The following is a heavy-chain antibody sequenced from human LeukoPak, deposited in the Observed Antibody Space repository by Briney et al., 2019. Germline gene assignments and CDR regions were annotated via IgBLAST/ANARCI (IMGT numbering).Heavy chain of an antibody. Sequence: GGSLRLSCAASGFTVSDNYMSWVRQAPGKGLEWVPIIYSGGTTYYADSVKGRFTISRDISKNTVYLQMNSLRAEDTAVYYCARALAAASHTSFDYWGQGTLVTVSS. CDR1: GFTVSDNY. CDR3: ARALAAASHTSFDY. D-gene: IGHD6-13*01. V-gene: IGHV3-66*01. CDR2: IYSGGTT. J-gene: IGHJ4*02.